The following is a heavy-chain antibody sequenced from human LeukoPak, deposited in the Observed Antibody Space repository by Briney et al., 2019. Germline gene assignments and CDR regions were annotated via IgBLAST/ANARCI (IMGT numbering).Heavy chain of an antibody. CDR2: IYSGGST. J-gene: IGHJ4*02. Sequence: GSLRLSCAASGFTFSSYAMSWVRQAPGKGLEWVSVIYSGGSTYYADSVKGRFTISRDNSKNTLYLQMNSLRAEDTAVYYCARESNGEGYWGQGTLVTVSS. CDR1: GFTFSSYA. V-gene: IGHV3-66*01. CDR3: ARESNGEGY. D-gene: IGHD3-10*01.